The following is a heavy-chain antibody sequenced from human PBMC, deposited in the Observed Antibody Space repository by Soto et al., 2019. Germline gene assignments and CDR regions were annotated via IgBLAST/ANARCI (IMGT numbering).Heavy chain of an antibody. D-gene: IGHD3-16*01. CDR2: ISSSSSYI. V-gene: IGHV3-21*03. Sequence: GGSLRLSCAASGFTFSSYSMNWVRQAPGKGLEWVSSISSSSSYIYYADSVKNRLTLTNDISKSQVVLTLTNMDPVDTATYYCAHTWGLPFDYWGQGTLVTVSS. CDR1: GFTFSSYS. CDR3: AHTWGLPFDY. J-gene: IGHJ4*02.